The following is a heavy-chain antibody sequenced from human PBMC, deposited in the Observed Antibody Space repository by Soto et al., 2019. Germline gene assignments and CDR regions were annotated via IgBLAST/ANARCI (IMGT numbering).Heavy chain of an antibody. V-gene: IGHV4-30-2*01. CDR1: GGSINSGGYS. J-gene: IGHJ5*02. CDR2: IYHRGDT. CDR3: ARARTVGVEFWFDP. D-gene: IGHD4-4*01. Sequence: SETLSLTCAVSGGSINSGGYSWNWIRQPPGKGLEWIGHIYHRGDTYYNPSLKSRVTISVDRSKNQFSLNLNSVTAADAAVYFCARARTVGVEFWFDPWGQGTLVTVSS.